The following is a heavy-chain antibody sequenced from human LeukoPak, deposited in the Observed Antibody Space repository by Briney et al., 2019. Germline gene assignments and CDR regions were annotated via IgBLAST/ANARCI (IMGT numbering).Heavy chain of an antibody. J-gene: IGHJ6*02. D-gene: IGHD2-2*01. CDR3: VKERVVVNIVVVPAAYGMDV. Sequence: GGSLRLSCAASGFTFSSYAVSWVRQAPGKGLEWVSAISGSGGSTYYADSVKGRFTISRDNSKNTLYLQMNSLRAEDTAVYYCVKERVVVNIVVVPAAYGMDVWGQGTTVTVSS. V-gene: IGHV3-23*01. CDR2: ISGSGGST. CDR1: GFTFSSYA.